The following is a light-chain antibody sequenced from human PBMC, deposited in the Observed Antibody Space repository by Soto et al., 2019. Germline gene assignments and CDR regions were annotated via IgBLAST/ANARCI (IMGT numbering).Light chain of an antibody. V-gene: IGLV1-40*01. CDR1: SSNIGAGYD. CDR2: SNS. J-gene: IGLJ7*01. Sequence: QSVLTQPPSVSGAPGQRVTISCTGSSSNIGAGYDVYWYQQLPGTAPKLLIYSNSNRPSGVPDRFSGSKSGTSASLAITGLQAEDEADYYCQSYDSSLSARAVFGGGTQLTVL. CDR3: QSYDSSLSARAV.